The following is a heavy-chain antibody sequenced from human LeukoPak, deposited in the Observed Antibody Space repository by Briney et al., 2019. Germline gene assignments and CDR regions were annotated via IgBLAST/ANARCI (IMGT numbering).Heavy chain of an antibody. D-gene: IGHD2-21*02. CDR2: INPDGGS. CDR3: AKDSRPYCGGDCPVLA. V-gene: IGHV3-23*01. J-gene: IGHJ6*04. Sequence: GGSLRLSCQASGFTFTNYAMSWVRRAPGKGLEWVSSINPDGGSFFADSVKGRFTISRDDPRSVVYLQMNSLSAEDTAVYYCAKDSRPYCGGDCPVLAWGKGTTVTVSS. CDR1: GFTFTNYA.